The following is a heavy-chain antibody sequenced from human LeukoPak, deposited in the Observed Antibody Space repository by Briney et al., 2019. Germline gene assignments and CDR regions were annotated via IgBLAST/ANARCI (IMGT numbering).Heavy chain of an antibody. V-gene: IGHV3-66*01. CDR3: ARDRLHYDSLTGYPAD. Sequence: GGSLRLSCADSGFTVSSNYMRWVRQAPGKGLEWVSVIYSGGSAHYADSVKGRFTISRDNSKNTLYLQMNSLRAEDTAVYYCARDRLHYDSLTGYPADWGQGTLVTVSS. D-gene: IGHD3-9*01. J-gene: IGHJ4*02. CDR2: IYSGGSA. CDR1: GFTVSSNY.